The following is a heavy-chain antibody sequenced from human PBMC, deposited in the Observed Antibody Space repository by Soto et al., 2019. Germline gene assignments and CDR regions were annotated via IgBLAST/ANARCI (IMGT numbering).Heavy chain of an antibody. D-gene: IGHD6-6*01. J-gene: IGHJ6*02. V-gene: IGHV4-31*03. CDR2: IYYSGST. CDR1: GGSISSGGYY. CDR3: ASLMRGSFPQNYYYYGMDV. Sequence: QVQLQESGPGLVKPSQTLSLTCTVSGGSISSGGYYWSWIRQHPGKGLEWIGYIYYSGSTYYNPSLKIRVTISVDTSKNQFSLKLSSVTAADTAVYYCASLMRGSFPQNYYYYGMDVWGQGTTVTVSS.